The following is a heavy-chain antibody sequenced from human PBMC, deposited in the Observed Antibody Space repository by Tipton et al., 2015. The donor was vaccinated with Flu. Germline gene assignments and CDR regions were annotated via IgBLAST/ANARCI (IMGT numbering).Heavy chain of an antibody. J-gene: IGHJ5*02. Sequence: QLVQSGAEVKKPGESLKISCKGSGYSFTSYWIGWVRQMPGKGLEWMGIIYPGDSDTRYSPSFQGQVTISADKSISTAYLQWRSLKASDTAMYYWAGRQIAAAGNQPRGWFDPWGQGTLVTVSS. CDR2: IYPGDSDT. D-gene: IGHD6-13*01. V-gene: IGHV5-51*01. CDR3: AGRQIAAAGNQPRGWFDP. CDR1: GYSFTSYW.